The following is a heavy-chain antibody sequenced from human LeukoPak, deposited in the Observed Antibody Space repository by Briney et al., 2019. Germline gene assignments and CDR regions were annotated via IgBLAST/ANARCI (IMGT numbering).Heavy chain of an antibody. Sequence: GGALKTSCKGSGYSFTNYWIGWVRPVPGKGLEWRGIIYPGDSDTRFRPSFQGQVPISADKSIAPAYLQWSSLKASETAMYYCARHRINMVGGENYFYYYMDVWGKGTTVTISS. D-gene: IGHD3-10*01. J-gene: IGHJ6*03. CDR3: ARHRINMVGGENYFYYYMDV. CDR1: GYSFTNYW. V-gene: IGHV5-51*01. CDR2: IYPGDSDT.